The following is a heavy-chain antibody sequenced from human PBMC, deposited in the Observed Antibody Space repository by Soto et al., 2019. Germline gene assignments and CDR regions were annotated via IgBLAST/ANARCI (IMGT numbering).Heavy chain of an antibody. J-gene: IGHJ4*02. CDR1: GFTFTNYA. CDR3: AKDLSGSF. V-gene: IGHV3-23*01. D-gene: IGHD5-12*01. Sequence: GGSLRLSCASSGFTFTNYAMIWVRQAPGKGLEWVSGISANGGSSYYADSVKGRFSVSRDNSKNTLYLQMNSLRAEDTALYYCAKDLSGSFWGQGTPVTVSS. CDR2: ISANGGSS.